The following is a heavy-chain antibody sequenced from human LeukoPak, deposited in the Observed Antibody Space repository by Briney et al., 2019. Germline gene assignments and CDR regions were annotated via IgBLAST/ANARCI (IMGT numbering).Heavy chain of an antibody. V-gene: IGHV3-11*01. CDR2: ISSSGSTI. CDR3: ASESPKTYYYYGMDV. Sequence: GGSLRLSCAASGFTFSDYYMSWIRQAPGKGLEWVSYISSSGSTIYYADSVKGRFTISRDNAKNSLYLQMNSLRAEDTAVYYRASESPKTYYYYGMDVWGQGTTVTVSS. J-gene: IGHJ6*02. CDR1: GFTFSDYY.